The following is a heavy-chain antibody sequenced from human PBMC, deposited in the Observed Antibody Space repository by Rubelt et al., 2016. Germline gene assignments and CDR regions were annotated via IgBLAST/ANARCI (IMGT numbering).Heavy chain of an antibody. Sequence: GSLRLSCAASGFTFSNYWMSWVRQAPGKGLEWVANIKQDGSDKYYVDSVKGRFTISRDNATNSVYLQMNSLRAEDTAVYYCATEGSGWYPFEFWGQGTLVTVSS. CDR3: ATEGSGWYPFEF. J-gene: IGHJ4*02. CDR2: IKQDGSDK. CDR1: GFTFSNYW. V-gene: IGHV3-7*01. D-gene: IGHD6-19*01.